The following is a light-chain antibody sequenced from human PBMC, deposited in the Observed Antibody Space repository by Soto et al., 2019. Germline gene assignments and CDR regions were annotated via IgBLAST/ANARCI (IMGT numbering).Light chain of an antibody. V-gene: IGKV3-20*01. Sequence: EIVLTQSPGTLSLSPGERATLSCRASQSVGSRYLAWYQQKPGQAPRLLMYDASSRATGIPNKFSGTGSGTDFTLTISRLEPEDFAVYYCQQYGSSPYTFGLGTKLEIK. CDR1: QSVGSRY. J-gene: IGKJ2*01. CDR3: QQYGSSPYT. CDR2: DAS.